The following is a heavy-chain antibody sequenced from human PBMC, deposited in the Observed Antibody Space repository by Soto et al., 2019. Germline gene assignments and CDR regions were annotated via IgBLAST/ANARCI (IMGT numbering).Heavy chain of an antibody. D-gene: IGHD3-3*01. Sequence: SVKVSCKASGGNFSSYAISWVRQAPGQGLEWMGGIIPIFGTANYAPKFQGTGTITADESTSTAYMERSSLRSEDTAVYYCARSNWDDFWSGDKTDYYYYGMDVWG. CDR1: GGNFSSYA. V-gene: IGHV1-69*13. CDR3: ARSNWDDFWSGDKTDYYYYGMDV. J-gene: IGHJ6*02. CDR2: IIPIFGTA.